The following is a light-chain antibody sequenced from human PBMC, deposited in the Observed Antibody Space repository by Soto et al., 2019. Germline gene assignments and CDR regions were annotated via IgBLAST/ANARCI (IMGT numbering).Light chain of an antibody. CDR2: AAS. CDR3: QQLHDYPIT. V-gene: IGKV1D-13*01. Sequence: AIQLTQSPSSLSASVGERVTITCRASQGVSGALSWYQQRPGKAPKLLIYAASSLQSGVPSRFSGSGSGTDFTLTISSLQPEDFATYYCQQLHDYPITFGQGTRLEIK. J-gene: IGKJ5*01. CDR1: QGVSGA.